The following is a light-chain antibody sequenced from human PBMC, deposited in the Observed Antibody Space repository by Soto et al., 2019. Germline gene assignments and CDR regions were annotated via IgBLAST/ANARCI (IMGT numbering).Light chain of an antibody. CDR1: QSISRY. CDR2: DVS. CDR3: QEYDSYSST. V-gene: IGKV1-5*01. Sequence: DIQMTQSPSTLSASVGDRVTITCRASQSISRYLAWYQQKPGKVPKVLIYDVSSLQSGVPSRFSGSGSGTESTLTISSLQPDDFATYYCQEYDSYSSTFGQGTEVQIK. J-gene: IGKJ2*01.